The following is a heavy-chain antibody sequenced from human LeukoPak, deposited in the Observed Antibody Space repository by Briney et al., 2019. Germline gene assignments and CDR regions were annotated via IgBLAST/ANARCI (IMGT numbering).Heavy chain of an antibody. CDR2: INHSGST. D-gene: IGHD2-2*01. CDR3: ARRPGYCSSTSCHGYYYGMDV. CDR1: GGSFSGYY. J-gene: IGHJ6*02. V-gene: IGHV4-34*01. Sequence: SETLSLTCAVYGGSFSGYYWSWIRQPPGKGLEWIGEINHSGSTNYNPSLKSRVTISVDTSKNQFSLKLSSVTAADTAVYYCARRPGYCSSTSCHGYYYGMDVWGRGTTVTVSS.